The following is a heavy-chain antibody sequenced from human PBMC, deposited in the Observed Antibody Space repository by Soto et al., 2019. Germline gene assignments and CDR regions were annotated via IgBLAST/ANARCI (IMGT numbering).Heavy chain of an antibody. V-gene: IGHV3-7*03. D-gene: IGHD3-9*01. Sequence: GGSLRLSCEASGFTFNRYRMTWVRQAPGKGLEWVAHIREDGSEVHYVDSVKGRFTISRDNARNSVFLQMNNLRADDTAVYYCTRENWFQDYWGQGMLVTVSS. CDR2: IREDGSEV. CDR1: GFTFNRYR. J-gene: IGHJ4*02. CDR3: TRENWFQDY.